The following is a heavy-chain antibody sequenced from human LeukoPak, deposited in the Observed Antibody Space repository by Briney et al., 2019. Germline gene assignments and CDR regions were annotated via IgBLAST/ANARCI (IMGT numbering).Heavy chain of an antibody. J-gene: IGHJ5*02. D-gene: IGHD3-10*01. CDR2: INGNGGSR. CDR3: ARGHMVLPNWFDP. Sequence: GGSLRLSCAASGFIFEDYGMTWVRQAPGKGLEWVSGINGNGGSRGYAASVKGRFTISRDNANNSLYLQMNSLRAEDTAVYYCARGHMVLPNWFDPWGQGTLVTVS. V-gene: IGHV3-20*04. CDR1: GFIFEDYG.